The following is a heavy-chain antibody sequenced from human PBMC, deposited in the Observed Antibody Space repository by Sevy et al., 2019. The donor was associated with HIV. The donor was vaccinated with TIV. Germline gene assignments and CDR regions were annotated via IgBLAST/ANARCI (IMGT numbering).Heavy chain of an antibody. D-gene: IGHD3-16*01. J-gene: IGHJ5*02. V-gene: IGHV4-39*02. CDR1: GGSLISPTFY. Sequence: SETLSLTCTASGGSLISPTFYWGWVRQPPGERLEWIAAMHYGGNTYYNPSLKGRRAMSVDTSKNQFSRNWTSVTAADAAVYHCVRDHHLRGRHWFDAWGQGALVTVSS. CDR2: MHYGGNT. CDR3: VRDHHLRGRHWFDA.